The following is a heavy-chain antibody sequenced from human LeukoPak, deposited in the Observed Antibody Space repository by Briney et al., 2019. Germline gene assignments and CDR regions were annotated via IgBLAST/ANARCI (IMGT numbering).Heavy chain of an antibody. CDR2: MNPNSGNT. D-gene: IGHD4-23*01. Sequence: GASVKVSCKASGYTLTSYDINWVRQATGQGLEWMGWMNPNSGNTGYAQKFQGRVTMTRNTSISTAYMELSSLRSEDTAVYYCARGPSTTVAYYFDYWGQGTLVTVSS. V-gene: IGHV1-8*01. J-gene: IGHJ4*02. CDR3: ARGPSTTVAYYFDY. CDR1: GYTLTSYD.